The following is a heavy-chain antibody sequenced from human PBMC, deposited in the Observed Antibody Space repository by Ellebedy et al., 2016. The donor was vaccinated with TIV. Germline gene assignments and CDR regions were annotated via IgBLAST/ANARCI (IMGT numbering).Heavy chain of an antibody. CDR1: GFTFSRYS. V-gene: IGHV3-48*01. J-gene: IGHJ3*02. CDR2: ISSSSRTI. Sequence: GESLKISXAASGFTFSRYSMNWVRQAPGKGLEWVSYISSSSRTIYYADSVKGRFTISRDNAENSLYLQMNSLRAEDTAVYYCAAAAGAGDDAFDIWGQGTMVTVSS. D-gene: IGHD6-13*01. CDR3: AAAAGAGDDAFDI.